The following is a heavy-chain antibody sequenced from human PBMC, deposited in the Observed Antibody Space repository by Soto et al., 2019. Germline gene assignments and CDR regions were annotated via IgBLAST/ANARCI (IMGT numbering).Heavy chain of an antibody. CDR3: AKDSKDTVVWGVMAV. CDR2: ISWNSGRI. D-gene: IGHD3-10*01. J-gene: IGHJ6*04. Sequence: EVQLVESGGDLVQPGRSLRLSCAASGFTFDDYAMHWVRQAPGKGLEWVSGISWNSGRIGYADSVKGRFTISRDNAKNSLYLQMTSLRAEDTALYYCAKDSKDTVVWGVMAVWGKGTTVTVSS. CDR1: GFTFDDYA. V-gene: IGHV3-9*01.